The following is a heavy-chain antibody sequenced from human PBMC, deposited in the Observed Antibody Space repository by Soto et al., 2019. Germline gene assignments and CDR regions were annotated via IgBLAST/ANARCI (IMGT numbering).Heavy chain of an antibody. CDR3: AKVRKGVRGPNDAFDI. Sequence: GGSLRLSCAASGFTFSSYAMSWVRQAPGKGLEWVSAISGSGGSTYYADSVKGRFTISRDNSKNTLYLQMNSLRAEDTAVYYCAKVRKGVRGPNDAFDIWGQGTMVTVSS. CDR1: GFTFSSYA. CDR2: ISGSGGST. J-gene: IGHJ3*02. V-gene: IGHV3-23*01. D-gene: IGHD3-10*01.